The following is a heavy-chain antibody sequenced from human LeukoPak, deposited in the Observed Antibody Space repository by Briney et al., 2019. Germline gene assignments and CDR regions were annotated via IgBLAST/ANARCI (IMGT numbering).Heavy chain of an antibody. J-gene: IGHJ4*02. CDR2: INPNSGGT. D-gene: IGHD3-10*01. CDR3: ARVLVNYYGSGSPLGY. Sequence: ASVKVSCKASGYTFTGYYMHWVRQAPGQGLEWMGWINPNSGGTNYAQKFQGRVTMTRDTSISTAYMELSRLRSDDTAVYYCARVLVNYYGSGSPLGYWGQGTLVTVSS. V-gene: IGHV1-2*02. CDR1: GYTFTGYY.